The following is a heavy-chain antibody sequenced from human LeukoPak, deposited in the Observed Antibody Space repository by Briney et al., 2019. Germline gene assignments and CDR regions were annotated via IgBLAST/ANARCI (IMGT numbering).Heavy chain of an antibody. CDR2: FDPEDGEK. CDR3: TTAPSGDY. Sequence: ASVKVSCKVSGSTLSDSSMHWVRQAPGKGLEWMAGFDPEDGEKIYSQKFRGRVTMTDDTSTDTAYMELSSLRSEDTAVYYCTTAPSGDYWGQGTLVTVSS. J-gene: IGHJ4*02. CDR1: GSTLSDSS. D-gene: IGHD3-10*01. V-gene: IGHV1-24*01.